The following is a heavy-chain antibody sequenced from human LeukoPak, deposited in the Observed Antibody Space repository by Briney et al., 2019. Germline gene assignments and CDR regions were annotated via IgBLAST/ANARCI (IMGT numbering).Heavy chain of an antibody. CDR2: ISSSSSYI. CDR3: ARAIGTIPDAFDI. CDR1: GFTFSSYW. V-gene: IGHV3-21*01. Sequence: GGSLRLSCAASGFTFSSYWMNWVRQAPGKGLEWVSSISSSSSYIYYADSVKGRFTISRDNAKNSLYLQMNSLRAEDTAVYYCARAIGTIPDAFDIWGQGTMVTVSS. J-gene: IGHJ3*02. D-gene: IGHD1-1*01.